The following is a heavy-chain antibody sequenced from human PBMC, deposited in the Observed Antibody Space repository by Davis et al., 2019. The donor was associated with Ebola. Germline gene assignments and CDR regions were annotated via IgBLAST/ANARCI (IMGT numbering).Heavy chain of an antibody. Sequence: GESLKISCAASGFTFSSYAMHWVRQAPGKGLEWVAVISYDGSNIYYADSVRGRFTISRDNSKNTLYLQMNSLRAEDTAIYFCARKDAGSNPFDCWGQGTLVTVSS. V-gene: IGHV3-30-3*01. CDR2: ISYDGSNI. J-gene: IGHJ4*02. CDR3: ARKDAGSNPFDC. CDR1: GFTFSSYA. D-gene: IGHD1-26*01.